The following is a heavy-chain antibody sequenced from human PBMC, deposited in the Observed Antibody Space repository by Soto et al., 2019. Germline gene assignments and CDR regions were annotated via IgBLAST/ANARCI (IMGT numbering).Heavy chain of an antibody. CDR1: GFTFSSYA. CDR3: AKGPYSSGYYPFDY. CDR2: ISGSGGST. V-gene: IGHV3-23*01. J-gene: IGHJ4*02. D-gene: IGHD3-22*01. Sequence: GGSLRLSCAASGFTFSSYAMSWVRQAPGKGLEWVSAISGSGGSTYYADSVKGRFTISRDNSKNTLYLQMNSLRAGDTAVYYCAKGPYSSGYYPFDYWGQGTLVTVCS.